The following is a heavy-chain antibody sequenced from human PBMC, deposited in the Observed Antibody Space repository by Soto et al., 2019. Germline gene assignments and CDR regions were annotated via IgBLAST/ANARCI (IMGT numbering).Heavy chain of an antibody. CDR3: ARDEAAALSPFLDY. CDR2: INSDGSST. J-gene: IGHJ4*02. V-gene: IGHV3-74*01. Sequence: LRLSCAASGFTFSSYWMHWVRQAPGKGLVWVSRINSDGSSTSYADSVKGRFTISRDSAKNTLYLQMNSLRAEDTAVYYCARDEAAALSPFLDYWGQGTLVTVSS. CDR1: GFTFSSYW. D-gene: IGHD6-13*01.